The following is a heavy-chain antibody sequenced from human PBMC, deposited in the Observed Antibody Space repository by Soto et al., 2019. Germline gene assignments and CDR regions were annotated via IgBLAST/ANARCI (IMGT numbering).Heavy chain of an antibody. Sequence: GGSLRLSCAASGFTFSSSAMSWVRQAPGKGLEWVSAISGSGGSTYYADSVKGRFTISRDNSKNTLYLQMNSRRADDTAVYYCAKVMVKNWFDPWGQGTLVTVSS. CDR2: ISGSGGST. V-gene: IGHV3-23*01. CDR3: AKVMVKNWFDP. CDR1: GFTFSSSA. J-gene: IGHJ5*02. D-gene: IGHD5-18*01.